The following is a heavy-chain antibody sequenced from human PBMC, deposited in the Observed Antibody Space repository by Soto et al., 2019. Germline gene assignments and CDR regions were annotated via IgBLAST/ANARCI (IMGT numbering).Heavy chain of an antibody. CDR1: GYTFTSYD. CDR3: ARELRSRWYFVGFQDHVHFFDY. V-gene: IGHV1-8*01. CDR2: MNPNSGNT. D-gene: IGHD6-13*01. J-gene: IGHJ4*02. Sequence: ASVKVSCKASGYTFTSYDINWVRQATGQGLEWMGWMNPNSGNTGYAQKFQGRVTMTRNTSISTAYMELSSLRSEDTAVYYCARELRSRWYFVGFQDHVHFFDYWCQAILVTVS.